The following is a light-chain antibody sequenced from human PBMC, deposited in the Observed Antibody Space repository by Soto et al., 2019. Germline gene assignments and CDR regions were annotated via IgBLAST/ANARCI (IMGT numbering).Light chain of an antibody. CDR1: SSDVGGYNF. Sequence: QSALTQPASESGSPGQSITISCTGTSSDVGGYNFVSWYQQHPGTAPKLMIYDVSNRPSGVSNRFSGSKSGNTASLTISGLQPEDEADYYCSSYTSSSTVVFGGGIKLTVL. CDR3: SSYTSSSTVV. J-gene: IGLJ2*01. CDR2: DVS. V-gene: IGLV2-14*01.